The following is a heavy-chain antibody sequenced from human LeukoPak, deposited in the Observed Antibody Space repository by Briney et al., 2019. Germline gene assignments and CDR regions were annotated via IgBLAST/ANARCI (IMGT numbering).Heavy chain of an antibody. CDR1: GFTFSSYA. Sequence: PGGSLRLSCAASGFTFSSYAMSWVRQAPGKGLGWVSAISGSGGSTYYADSVKGRFTISRDNSKNTLYLQMNSLRAEDTAVYYCAKVRGYCSGGSCPDYWGQGTLVTVSS. CDR2: ISGSGGST. V-gene: IGHV3-23*01. D-gene: IGHD2-15*01. J-gene: IGHJ4*02. CDR3: AKVRGYCSGGSCPDY.